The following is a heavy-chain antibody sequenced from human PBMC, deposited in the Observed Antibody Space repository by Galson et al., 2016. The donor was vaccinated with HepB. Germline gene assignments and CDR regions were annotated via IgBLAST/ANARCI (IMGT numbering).Heavy chain of an antibody. V-gene: IGHV3-23*01. J-gene: IGHJ4*02. CDR1: GFIFNTHA. CDR3: VKDSGQYFVGGT. D-gene: IGHD2/OR15-2a*01. Sequence: SLRLSCAASGFIFNTHAMSWVRQAPGKGLEWVSTINSNAESTYYVDSVTGRFTISRDNSKSTLYLEMDGLRAEDTAISYCVKDSGQYFVGGTWGQGTLVTVSS. CDR2: INSNAEST.